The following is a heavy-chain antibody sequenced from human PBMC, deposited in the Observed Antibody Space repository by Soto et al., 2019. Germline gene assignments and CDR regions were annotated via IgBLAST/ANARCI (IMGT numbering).Heavy chain of an antibody. D-gene: IGHD1-26*01. CDR3: ARDREPNLIGAFDI. Sequence: QVQLQESGPGAVKPSETLSLTCTVSGGSIGYYYWRWIRQPPGKGLQWIGYIYYSGSTNYNPSLKSRVSMFVDTSKNEFSLIVRSVTAADTAVYYCARDREPNLIGAFDICGQGTTVTVSS. CDR2: IYYSGST. CDR1: GGSIGYYY. V-gene: IGHV4-59*01. J-gene: IGHJ3*02.